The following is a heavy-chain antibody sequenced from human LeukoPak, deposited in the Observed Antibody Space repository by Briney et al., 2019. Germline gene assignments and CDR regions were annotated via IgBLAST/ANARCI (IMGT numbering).Heavy chain of an antibody. J-gene: IGHJ5*02. V-gene: IGHV1-18*01. D-gene: IGHD1-14*01. Sequence: ASVKVSCKASGYTFTSYGISWVRQAPGQGLEWMGWISAYNGNTNSQKLQGRVTMTTDTSTSTAYMELRSLRSDDTAVYYCVRDNSIADRGWWFDPWGQGTLVTVSS. CDR1: GYTFTSYG. CDR3: VRDNSIADRGWWFDP. CDR2: ISAYNGNT.